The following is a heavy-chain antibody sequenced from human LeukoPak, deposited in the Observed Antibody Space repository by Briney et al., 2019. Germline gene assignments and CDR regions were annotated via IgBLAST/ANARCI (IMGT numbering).Heavy chain of an antibody. D-gene: IGHD2-15*01. J-gene: IGHJ5*02. Sequence: PGGSLRLSCAASGFTFSGSAMHWVRQASGKGRDWVGRIRSKANSYATAYAASVKGRFTISRDDSKNTAYLQMNSLKTEDTAVYYCTRHRYCSGGSCYGFDPWGQGTLVTVSS. V-gene: IGHV3-73*01. CDR2: IRSKANSYAT. CDR1: GFTFSGSA. CDR3: TRHRYCSGGSCYGFDP.